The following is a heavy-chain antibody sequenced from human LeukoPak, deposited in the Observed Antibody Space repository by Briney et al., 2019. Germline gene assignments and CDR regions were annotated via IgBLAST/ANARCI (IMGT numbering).Heavy chain of an antibody. CDR2: ISSSSSII. Sequence: GGSLRLSCAASGFTFSSYRMNWVRQAPGKGLEWVSYISSSSSIIYYGDSVKGRFTISRDNAKSSLYPQMNSLRAEDTAVYYCAQDKYSYGFGPFDYWGQGTLVTASS. J-gene: IGHJ4*02. CDR3: AQDKYSYGFGPFDY. V-gene: IGHV3-48*01. CDR1: GFTFSSYR. D-gene: IGHD5-18*01.